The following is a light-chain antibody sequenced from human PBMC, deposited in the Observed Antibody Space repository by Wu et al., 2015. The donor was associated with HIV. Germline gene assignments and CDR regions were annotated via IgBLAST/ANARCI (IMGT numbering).Light chain of an antibody. V-gene: IGKV1-39*01. J-gene: IGKJ3*01. CDR3: QHRYSAPFT. CDR1: QSISSY. Sequence: DIQMTQSPSSLSASVGDRVTITCRASQSISSYLNWYQQKPGKAPKLLIYAASSLQSGVPSRFSGSGSGTDFTLTITNLQPEDFTTYYCQHRYSAPFTFGPGTKWIPN. CDR2: AAS.